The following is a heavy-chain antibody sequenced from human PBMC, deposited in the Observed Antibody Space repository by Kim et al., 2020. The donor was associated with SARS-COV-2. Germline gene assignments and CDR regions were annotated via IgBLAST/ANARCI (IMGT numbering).Heavy chain of an antibody. CDR1: GFTFDDYA. V-gene: IGHV3-9*01. D-gene: IGHD6-6*01. J-gene: IGHJ4*01. CDR3: AKDKGAARDTFDY. CDR2: ISWNSGSI. Sequence: GGSLRLSCAASGFTFDDYAMHWVRQAPGKGLEWVSGISWNSGSIGYADSVKGRFTISRDNAKNSLYLQMNSLRAEDTALYYCAKDKGAARDTFDYWGHRTLVTVSS.